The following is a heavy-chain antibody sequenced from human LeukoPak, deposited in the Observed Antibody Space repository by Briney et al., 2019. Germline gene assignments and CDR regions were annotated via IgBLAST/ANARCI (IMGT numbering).Heavy chain of an antibody. D-gene: IGHD1-14*01. Sequence: GGSLRLSCAASGFTFSSYSMNWVRQAPGKGLEWVSSISSSSSYIYYADSVKGRFTISRDNSKNTLYLQMNSLRAEDTAVYYCAKDLSSRWYNEYYFDYWGQGTLVTVSS. J-gene: IGHJ4*02. CDR3: AKDLSSRWYNEYYFDY. CDR2: ISSSSSYI. CDR1: GFTFSSYS. V-gene: IGHV3-21*01.